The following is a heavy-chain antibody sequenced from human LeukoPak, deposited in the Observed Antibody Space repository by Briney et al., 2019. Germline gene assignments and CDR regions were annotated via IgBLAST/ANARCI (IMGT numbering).Heavy chain of an antibody. CDR1: GYTFTGYY. CDR3: AREVAKKYSSTRGGFDP. CDR2: INPNSGGT. V-gene: IGHV1-2*02. D-gene: IGHD6-13*01. Sequence: ASVKVSWTASGYTFTGYYMHWVRQAPGQGLEWMGWINPNSGGTNYAQKFQGRVTMTRDTSISTTYMELSRLRSDDTAVYYCAREVAKKYSSTRGGFDPWGQGTLVTVSS. J-gene: IGHJ5*02.